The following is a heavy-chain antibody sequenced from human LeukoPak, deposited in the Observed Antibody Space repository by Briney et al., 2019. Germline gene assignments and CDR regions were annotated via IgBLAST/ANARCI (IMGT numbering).Heavy chain of an antibody. J-gene: IGHJ4*02. Sequence: GGSLRLSCAGSGFTFSTYSMNWVCQAPGKGLEWVSDISRSSSTIYYADSVKGRFTISRGNAKNSLYLQMNSLRAEDTAVYYCTRAGYSSSWYSDWGQGTLVTVSS. CDR3: TRAGYSSSWYSD. D-gene: IGHD6-13*01. V-gene: IGHV3-48*01. CDR2: ISRSSSTI. CDR1: GFTFSTYS.